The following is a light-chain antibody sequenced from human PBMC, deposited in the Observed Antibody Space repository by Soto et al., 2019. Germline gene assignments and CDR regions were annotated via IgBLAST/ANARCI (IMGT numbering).Light chain of an antibody. CDR3: QQTYSTPYT. J-gene: IGKJ2*01. CDR2: TSG. V-gene: IGKV1-39*01. Sequence: IHMTQSPSSLSASVGDRITVTCRASQRITTYVNWYQLKPGEAPKLLISTSGTLQRGVPSRFSGSGSGTDFTLTIPRLQPADFATYFCQQTYSTPYTFGQGTKLEI. CDR1: QRITTY.